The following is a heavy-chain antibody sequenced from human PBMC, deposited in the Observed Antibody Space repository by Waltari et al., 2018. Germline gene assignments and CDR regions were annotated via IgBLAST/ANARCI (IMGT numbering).Heavy chain of an antibody. CDR2: IYYNGNT. D-gene: IGHD3-22*01. Sequence: QVQLQESGPGLVKPSETLSLTCTVSGGSISSYYWSWIRQPPGKGLEVIGFIYYNGNTNYNPSLKSRVTISVDTSKNQFSLKLSSVTAADTAVYYCARNYFDISGYHPVVPGDYWGQGTLVTVSS. V-gene: IGHV4-59*01. CDR3: ARNYFDISGYHPVVPGDY. CDR1: GGSISSYY. J-gene: IGHJ4*02.